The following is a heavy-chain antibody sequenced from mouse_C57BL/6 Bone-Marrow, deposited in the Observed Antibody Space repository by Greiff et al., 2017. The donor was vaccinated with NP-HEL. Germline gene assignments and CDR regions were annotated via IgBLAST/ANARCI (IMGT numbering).Heavy chain of an antibody. CDR2: IYPGRGST. CDR3: AAYYSNYGYWYFDV. J-gene: IGHJ1*03. CDR1: GYTFTSYW. D-gene: IGHD2-5*01. Sequence: QVQLQQPGAELVKPGASVKMSCKASGYTFTSYWITWVKQRPGQGLEWIGDIYPGRGSTNYNEKFKSKATLTVDTSSSTAYMQLSSLTSEDSAVYYCAAYYSNYGYWYFDVWGTGTTVTVSS. V-gene: IGHV1-55*01.